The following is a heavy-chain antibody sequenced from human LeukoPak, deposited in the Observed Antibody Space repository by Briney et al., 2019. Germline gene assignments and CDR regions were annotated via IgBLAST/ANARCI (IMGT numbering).Heavy chain of an antibody. J-gene: IGHJ6*02. CDR2: INSDGSST. CDR1: GFTFSSYS. D-gene: IGHD7-27*01. CDR3: ARGLGGNWGFRESYYGMDV. V-gene: IGHV3-74*01. Sequence: GGSLRLSCAASGFTFSSYSMNWVRQAPGKGLVWVSRINSDGSSTSYADSVKGRFTISRDNAKNTLYLQMNSLRAEDTAVYYCARGLGGNWGFRESYYGMDVWGQGTTVTVSS.